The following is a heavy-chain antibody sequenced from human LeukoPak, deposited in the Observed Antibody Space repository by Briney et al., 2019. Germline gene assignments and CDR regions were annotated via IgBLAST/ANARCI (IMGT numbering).Heavy chain of an antibody. J-gene: IGHJ6*02. CDR1: GFTFSTNY. CDR2: IYSGGTT. CDR3: ARGGYAHYYGMDV. Sequence: GGSLRLSCAASGFTFSTNYMSWVRQAPGKGLEWVSVIYSGGTTNYADSVKGRFTISRDNSKNTVYLQMNSLRAEDTAVYYCARGGYAHYYGMDVWGQGTTVTVSS. V-gene: IGHV3-53*01. D-gene: IGHD5-18*01.